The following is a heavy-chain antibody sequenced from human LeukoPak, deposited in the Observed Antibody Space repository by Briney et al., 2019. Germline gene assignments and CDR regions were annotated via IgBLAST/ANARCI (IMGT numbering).Heavy chain of an antibody. D-gene: IGHD4-23*01. CDR3: ARARRWREIFHFDY. V-gene: IGHV3-74*01. CDR1: GFTFSSYW. Sequence: QPGGSLRLSCAASGFTFSSYWMHWVRQAPGKGLVWVSRINSDGSSTSYADSVKGRFTISRDNSKNTLYLQMNSLRAEDTAVYYCARARRWREIFHFDYWGQGTLVTVSS. J-gene: IGHJ4*02. CDR2: INSDGSST.